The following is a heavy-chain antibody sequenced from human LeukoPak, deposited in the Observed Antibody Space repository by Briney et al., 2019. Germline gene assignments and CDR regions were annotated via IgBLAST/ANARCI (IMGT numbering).Heavy chain of an antibody. CDR1: GYTFTTYP. CDR2: INPDNGNT. J-gene: IGHJ4*02. Sequence: ASVKVSCKAAGYTFTTYPITWVRQAPGQGLEWMGWINPDNGNTIYAQKVQGRLTMTTYTSTTTAYMELRSLRSDDTAVYYCARVRTYSYGSGSYYWDYYFDYWGLGTLVTVSS. D-gene: IGHD3-10*01. V-gene: IGHV1-18*01. CDR3: ARVRTYSYGSGSYYWDYYFDY.